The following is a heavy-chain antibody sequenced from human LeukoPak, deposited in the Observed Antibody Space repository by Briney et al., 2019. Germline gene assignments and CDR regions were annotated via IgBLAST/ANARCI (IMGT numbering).Heavy chain of an antibody. V-gene: IGHV3-53*01. D-gene: IGHD3-22*01. Sequence: TGGSLRLSCAASGFTVSSNYMSWVRQAPGKGLEWVSVIYSGGSTYYADSVKGRFTISRDNSKNTLYLQMNSLRAEDTAVYYCARVKSGSGYYVTHFDYWGQGTLVTVSS. J-gene: IGHJ4*02. CDR3: ARVKSGSGYYVTHFDY. CDR2: IYSGGST. CDR1: GFTVSSNY.